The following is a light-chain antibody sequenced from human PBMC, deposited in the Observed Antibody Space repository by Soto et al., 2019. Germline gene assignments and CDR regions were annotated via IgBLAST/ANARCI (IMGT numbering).Light chain of an antibody. Sequence: QSALTQPPSVSGSPGQSVTISCTGTSMHVGRYNRVAWYQQPPGTAPKLMTYEVTNRPSGVPDRFSGSKSGNTASLTISGFQAEDEADYYCNSCTSSNTYVFGTGTKVTVL. CDR2: EVT. CDR3: NSCTSSNTYV. J-gene: IGLJ1*01. V-gene: IGLV2-18*02. CDR1: SMHVGRYNR.